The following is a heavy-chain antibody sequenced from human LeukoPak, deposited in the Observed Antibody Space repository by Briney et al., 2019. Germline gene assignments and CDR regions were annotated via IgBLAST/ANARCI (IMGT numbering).Heavy chain of an antibody. J-gene: IGHJ1*01. CDR2: ISGSGGNT. CDR1: EFTFSNYA. V-gene: IGHV3-23*01. D-gene: IGHD3-9*01. Sequence: GGSLRLSCATSEFTFSNYAMNWVRQAPGKGLEWVSAISGSGGNTYYADSVKGRFTISRDNSKNTLYLQMNSLRAEDTAVYYCAKHIYDILTFFQHWGQGTLVTVSS. CDR3: AKHIYDILTFFQH.